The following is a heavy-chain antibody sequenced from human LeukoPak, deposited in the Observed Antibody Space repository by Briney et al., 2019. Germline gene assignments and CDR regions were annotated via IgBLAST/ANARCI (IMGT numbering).Heavy chain of an antibody. CDR3: ARQRIGYCSSTSCDYYYYMDV. Sequence: SETLSLTCTVSGYSISSGYFWGWIRQPPGKGLEWIGRIYYSGSTYYNPSLKSRVTISVDTSKNQFSLKLSSVTAADTAVYYCARQRIGYCSSTSCDYYYYMDVWGKGTTVTISS. V-gene: IGHV4-38-2*02. CDR2: IYYSGST. CDR1: GYSISSGYF. J-gene: IGHJ6*03. D-gene: IGHD2-2*01.